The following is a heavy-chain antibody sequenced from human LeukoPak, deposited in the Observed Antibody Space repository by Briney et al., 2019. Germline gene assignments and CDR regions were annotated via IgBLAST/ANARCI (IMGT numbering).Heavy chain of an antibody. D-gene: IGHD1/OR15-1a*01. CDR1: GFTFSSYS. CDR3: ARESRAWNNHPTGNNSRDV. J-gene: IGHJ6*03. Sequence: GGSLRLSCAASGFTFSSYSMNWVRQAPGKGLEWVSYISSSSSTIYYADSVKGRFTISRDNAKNSLYLQMNSLRAEDTAVYYCARESRAWNNHPTGNNSRDVWGKGPTAPVS. V-gene: IGHV3-48*01. CDR2: ISSSSSTI.